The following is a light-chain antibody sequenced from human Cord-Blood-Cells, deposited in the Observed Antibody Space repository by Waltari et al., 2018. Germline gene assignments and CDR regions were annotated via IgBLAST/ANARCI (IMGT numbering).Light chain of an antibody. V-gene: IGLV2-23*01. J-gene: IGLJ3*02. CDR2: EGS. Sequence: QSAMTQPASVSGSPGQSITIACTGTSSDVGSYNLVSWYQQHPDKAPKLMMYEGSKRPSGVSNRFSGSKSGHTASLTISGLQAEDEADYYCCSYAGSSTWVFGGGTQLTVL. CDR3: CSYAGSSTWV. CDR1: SSDVGSYNL.